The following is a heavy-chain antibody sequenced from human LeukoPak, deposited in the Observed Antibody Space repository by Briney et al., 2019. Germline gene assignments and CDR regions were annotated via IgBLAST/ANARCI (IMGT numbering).Heavy chain of an antibody. Sequence: SETLSLTCTVSGVSISSYYWSWIRQPPGKGLEWIGYIYYSGSTNYNPSLKSRVTISVDTSKNQFSLKLSSVTAADTAVYYCARDAVAGNRPNYATGLNWFDPWGQGALVTVSS. CDR1: GVSISSYY. CDR3: ARDAVAGNRPNYATGLNWFDP. D-gene: IGHD6-19*01. J-gene: IGHJ5*02. V-gene: IGHV4-59*01. CDR2: IYYSGST.